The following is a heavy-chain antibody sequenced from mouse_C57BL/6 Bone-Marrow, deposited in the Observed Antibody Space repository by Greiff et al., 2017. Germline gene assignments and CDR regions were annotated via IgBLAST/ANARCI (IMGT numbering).Heavy chain of an antibody. CDR2: FHPYNDDT. CDR1: GYTFTTYP. J-gene: IGHJ2*01. V-gene: IGHV1-47*01. D-gene: IGHD6-1*01. Sequence: QVQLQQSGAELVQPGPSVKMSCKASGYTFTTYPVEWMNQNHGTSLEWIGNFHPYNDDTKYTEKFKGKATLTVEKSSNAVYLELSRLTSDDSAVYYCARSSAFFYYVDYWGQGTTLTVAS. CDR3: ARSSAFFYYVDY.